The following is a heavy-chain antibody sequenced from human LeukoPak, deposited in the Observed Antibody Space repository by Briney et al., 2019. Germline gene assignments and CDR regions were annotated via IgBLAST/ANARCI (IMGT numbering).Heavy chain of an antibody. J-gene: IGHJ6*02. Sequence: SETLSLTCGVYGGSFSGYYWGWIRQPPGKGLEGIGEINHSGSTNYNPALKSRVTISVDTSKNQYSPKLSSVTAADTAVYYCARLPARPSYYYYYGMDVWGQGTTVTVSS. CDR3: ARLPARPSYYYYYGMDV. CDR1: GGSFSGYY. V-gene: IGHV4-34*01. CDR2: INHSGST.